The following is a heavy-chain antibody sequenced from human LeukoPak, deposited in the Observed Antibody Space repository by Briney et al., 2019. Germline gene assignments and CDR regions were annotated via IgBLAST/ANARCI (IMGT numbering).Heavy chain of an antibody. CDR1: GFSVSNSG. D-gene: IGHD6-19*01. CDR3: AQGYLSGWYPH. CDR2: ISVDGETA. J-gene: IGHJ4*02. V-gene: IGHV3-23*01. Sequence: GGSLRLSCTVSGFSVSNSGMSWVRQAPGKGLELISAISVDGETALYSDSVKGRFIISRDNSKNTSYLQMSSLRAEDTAVYYCAQGYLSGWYPHWGQGSLVSVSS.